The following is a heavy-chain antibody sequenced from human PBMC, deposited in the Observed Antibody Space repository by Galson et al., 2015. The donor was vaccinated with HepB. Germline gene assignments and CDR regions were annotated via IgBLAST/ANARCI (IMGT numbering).Heavy chain of an antibody. D-gene: IGHD1-26*01. V-gene: IGHV1-69*13. Sequence: SVKVSCKASGGTFSSYAISWVRQAPGQGLEWMGGVIPIFGTANYAQKFQGRVTITADESTSTAYMELSSLRSDDTAVYFCARGVGATEHDYWGQGTLVTVSS. J-gene: IGHJ4*02. CDR1: GGTFSSYA. CDR2: VIPIFGTA. CDR3: ARGVGATEHDY.